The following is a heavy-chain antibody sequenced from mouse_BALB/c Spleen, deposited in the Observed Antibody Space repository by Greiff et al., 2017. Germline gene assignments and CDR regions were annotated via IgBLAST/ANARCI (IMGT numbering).Heavy chain of an antibody. J-gene: IGHJ4*01. CDR2: IDPANGNT. CDR3: ARGSYAMDY. V-gene: IGHV14-3*02. Sequence: EVQVVESGAELVKPGASVKLSCTASGFNIKDTYMHWVKQRPEQGLEWIGRIDPANGNTNYDPKFQGKATITADTSSNTAYLQLSSLTSEDTAVYYCARGSYAMDYWGQGTSVTVSS. CDR1: GFNIKDTY.